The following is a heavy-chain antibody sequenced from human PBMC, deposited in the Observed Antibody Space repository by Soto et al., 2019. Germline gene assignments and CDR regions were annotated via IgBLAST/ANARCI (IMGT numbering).Heavy chain of an antibody. Sequence: EVQLAESGGGLAQPGGSLRLSCAASGFTLSGYAMDWVRQAPGKGLEYVSGISSNGVGTYYANSVQGRVTISRDNSKNTVYLQMGSLRPEDMAVYYCARRARPDFYYMDVWGKGPTVTVSS. CDR3: ARRARPDFYYMDV. V-gene: IGHV3-64*01. D-gene: IGHD6-6*01. CDR1: GFTLSGYA. CDR2: ISSNGVGT. J-gene: IGHJ6*03.